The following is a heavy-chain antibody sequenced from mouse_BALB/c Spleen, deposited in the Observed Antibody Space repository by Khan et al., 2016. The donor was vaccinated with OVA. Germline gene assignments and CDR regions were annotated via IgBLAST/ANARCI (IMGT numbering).Heavy chain of an antibody. Sequence: QVQLQQPGAELARPGASVKLSCKASGYTFTDYTINWMKQRTGQGLEWIGEIYPGSNNTYYNEKFKGKATLTADKSSSTAYMQLSSLTSEESAVYFCAREGGAWFPYGGQGTLVTVSA. CDR3: AREGGAWFPY. J-gene: IGHJ3*01. CDR2: IYPGSNNT. V-gene: IGHV1-77*01. CDR1: GYTFTDYT.